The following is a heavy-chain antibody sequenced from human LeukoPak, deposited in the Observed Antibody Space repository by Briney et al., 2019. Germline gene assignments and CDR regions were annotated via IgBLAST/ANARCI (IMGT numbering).Heavy chain of an antibody. CDR3: AKAEAVAWDY. Sequence: TGGSLRLSCAASGFTFSSYGMHWVRQAPGKGLEWVAVISYDGSNKYYADSVKGRFTISRDNSKNTLYLQMNSLRAEDTAVYYCAKAEAVAWDYWGQGTLVTVSS. CDR2: ISYDGSNK. D-gene: IGHD6-19*01. CDR1: GFTFSSYG. J-gene: IGHJ4*02. V-gene: IGHV3-30*18.